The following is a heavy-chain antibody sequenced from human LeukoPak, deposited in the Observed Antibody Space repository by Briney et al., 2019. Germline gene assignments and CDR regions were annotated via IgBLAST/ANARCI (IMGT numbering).Heavy chain of an antibody. V-gene: IGHV1-8*03. D-gene: IGHD2-15*01. CDR1: GYTFTSYD. CDR3: ARGRRRYCSGGSCNNWFDP. CDR2: MNPNSGNT. Sequence: ASVKVSCKASGYTFTSYDINWVRQATGQGLEWMGWMNPNSGNTGYVQKFQGRVTITRNTSISTAYMELSSLRSEDTAVYYYARGRRRYCSGGSCNNWFDPWGQGTLVTVSS. J-gene: IGHJ5*02.